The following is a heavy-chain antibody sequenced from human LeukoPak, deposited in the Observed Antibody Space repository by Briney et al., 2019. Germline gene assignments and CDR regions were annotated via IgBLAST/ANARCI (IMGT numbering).Heavy chain of an antibody. CDR2: IKQDGSEK. CDR1: GFTFSSYW. V-gene: IGHV3-7*01. Sequence: GGSLRLSCAASGFTFSSYWMSWVRQAPGKGLEWVANIKQDGSEKYYVDSVKGRFTISRDNAKNSLYLQMNSLRAEDTAVYYCARVERFLEWPHGDYWGQGTLVTVSS. D-gene: IGHD3-3*01. CDR3: ARVERFLEWPHGDY. J-gene: IGHJ4*02.